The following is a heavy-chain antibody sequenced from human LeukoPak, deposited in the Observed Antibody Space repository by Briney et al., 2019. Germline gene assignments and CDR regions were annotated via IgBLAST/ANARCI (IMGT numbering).Heavy chain of an antibody. D-gene: IGHD2-2*01. CDR2: IYYSGST. Sequence: PSDTLSLPCTVSGGSINSGGYHWSWFRPPPGKGLEWFGYIYYSGSTNFNPSLTSRVTISAGTSKNQFSLKLSSVTAADTAVYYCARGGLEYQLLSYFDYWGQGTLVTVSS. CDR3: ARGGLEYQLLSYFDY. J-gene: IGHJ4*02. CDR1: GGSINSGGYH. V-gene: IGHV4-61*08.